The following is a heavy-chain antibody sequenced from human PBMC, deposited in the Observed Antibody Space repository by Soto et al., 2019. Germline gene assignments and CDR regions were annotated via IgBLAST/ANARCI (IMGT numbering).Heavy chain of an antibody. CDR3: ARGGSGYTWFNEF. Sequence: SVKVSCEASGGLFSSYPISWVRQVPGQGLEWMGGIIPVFQTAYYTQRFQGRVTITADESTNTAYMELSSLRSEDTAIYYCARGGSGYTWFNEFWGQGTLVTVSS. J-gene: IGHJ4*02. CDR2: IIPVFQTA. V-gene: IGHV1-69*13. D-gene: IGHD3-22*01. CDR1: GGLFSSYP.